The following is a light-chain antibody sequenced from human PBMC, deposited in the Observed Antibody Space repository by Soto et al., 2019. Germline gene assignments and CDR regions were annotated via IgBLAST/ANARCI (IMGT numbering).Light chain of an antibody. Sequence: EIVLTQSPGTLSLSPGERATLSCRASQSVSSSYLAWYQQKPGQAPRLLIYGASSRATGIPDRFSGSGSGTDFPSTLTGLELEDLECNYCHSKGGPPRNPLGQGTKRRTN. V-gene: IGKV3-20*01. CDR1: QSVSSSY. CDR3: HSKGGPPRNP. J-gene: IGKJ2*01. CDR2: GAS.